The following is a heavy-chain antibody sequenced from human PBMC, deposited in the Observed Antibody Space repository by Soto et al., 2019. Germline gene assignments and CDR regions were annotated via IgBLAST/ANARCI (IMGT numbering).Heavy chain of an antibody. D-gene: IGHD2-2*02. CDR2: ISAYNGNT. V-gene: IGHV1-18*01. CDR3: ARDAHPYRPEYFDY. Sequence: SCKASGYTFTSYGISWVRQAPGQGLEWMGWISAYNGNTNYAQKLQGRVTMTTDTSTSTAYMELRSLRSDDTAVYYCARDAHPYRPEYFDYWGQGTLVTVSS. J-gene: IGHJ4*02. CDR1: GYTFTSYG.